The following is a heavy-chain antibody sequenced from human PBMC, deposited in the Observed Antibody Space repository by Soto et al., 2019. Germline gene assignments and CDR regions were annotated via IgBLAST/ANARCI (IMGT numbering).Heavy chain of an antibody. Sequence: GGSLRLSCAASGFTFSSYGMHWVRQAPGKGLEWVAVISYDGSNKYYADSVKGRFTISRDNSKNTLYLQMNSLRAEDTAVYYCAKLPIVVVPAARDLFDYWGQGTLVTVSS. J-gene: IGHJ4*02. CDR1: GFTFSSYG. CDR3: AKLPIVVVPAARDLFDY. CDR2: ISYDGSNK. D-gene: IGHD2-2*01. V-gene: IGHV3-30*18.